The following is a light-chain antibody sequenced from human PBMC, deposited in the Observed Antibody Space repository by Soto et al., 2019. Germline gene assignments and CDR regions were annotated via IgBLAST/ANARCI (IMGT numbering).Light chain of an antibody. V-gene: IGKV3-20*01. Sequence: EIVLTQSPGTLSLSPGERATLSCRASQSISDTLAWYQQKPGQAPRLLIHGASTRATGFPARFSGSGSGTDFTLTISRLEPEDFAVYYCQQYGSSRTFGQGTKVDIK. CDR2: GAS. CDR3: QQYGSSRT. CDR1: QSISDT. J-gene: IGKJ1*01.